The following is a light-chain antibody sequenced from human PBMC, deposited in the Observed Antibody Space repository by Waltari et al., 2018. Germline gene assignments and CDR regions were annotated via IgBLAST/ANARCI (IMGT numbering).Light chain of an antibody. CDR1: QSISSY. Sequence: DIQMTQSLFFLSAPVGDRVSITCRASQSISSYLNRYQQKPGKDPQPLIYAASSLHSGGPSKCCGSRCGTKVTLTISSRLPEEVAAYYCQQRYSTPPCTFGQGTKLEIK. J-gene: IGKJ2*02. CDR2: AAS. V-gene: IGKV1-39*01. CDR3: QQRYSTPPCT.